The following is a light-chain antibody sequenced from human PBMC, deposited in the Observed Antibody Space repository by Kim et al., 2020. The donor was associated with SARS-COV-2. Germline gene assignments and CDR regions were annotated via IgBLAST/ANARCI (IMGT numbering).Light chain of an antibody. J-gene: IGLJ2*01. Sequence: GQNLNIPCTVSRHHSVYNYVSWYQQRPGTAPKLRIYDNNKRPSGIPDRFSGSKSGTSANLGITGPQTGDEADYYCGTWDSSLSVVVFGGGTQLTVL. CDR2: DNN. V-gene: IGLV1-51*01. CDR3: GTWDSSLSVVV. CDR1: RHHSVYNY.